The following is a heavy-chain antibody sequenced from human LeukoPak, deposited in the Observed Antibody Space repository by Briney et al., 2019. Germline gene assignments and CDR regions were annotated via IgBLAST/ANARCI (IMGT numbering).Heavy chain of an antibody. CDR2: INPNSGGT. J-gene: IGHJ4*02. Sequence: ASVKVSCKASGYIFKSYAMNWVRQAPGQGLEWMGWINPNSGGTNYAQKFQGRVTMTRDTSISTAYMELSRLRSDDTAVYYCARMGPTGDYYFDYWGQGTLVTVSS. CDR1: GYIFKSYA. D-gene: IGHD2-21*02. V-gene: IGHV1-2*02. CDR3: ARMGPTGDYYFDY.